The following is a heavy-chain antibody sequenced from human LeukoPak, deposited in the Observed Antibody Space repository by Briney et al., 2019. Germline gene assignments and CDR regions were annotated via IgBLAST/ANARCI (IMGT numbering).Heavy chain of an antibody. CDR3: ARQRGYSNFDY. J-gene: IGHJ4*02. CDR1: NGSVSSSDYH. V-gene: IGHV4-39*07. CDR2: IYYTGSA. Sequence: PSETLSLTCTVSNGSVSSSDYHWGWVRQPPGKGLVWIGAIYYTGSAYYNPSLKSRVTISIDTSKNQFSLKVSSVTAADTAVYYCARQRGYSNFDYWGQGTLVTVSS. D-gene: IGHD5-18*01.